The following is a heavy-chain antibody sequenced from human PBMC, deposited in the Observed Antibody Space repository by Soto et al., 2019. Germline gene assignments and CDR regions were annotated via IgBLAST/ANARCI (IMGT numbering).Heavy chain of an antibody. Sequence: QVQLVQSGAEVKKPGASVKVSCKASGYTFTGYYMHWVRQAPGQGLEWMGWINPNSGGTNYAQKFQGRVTMTRDTSISTAYMELSRLRSDDTAVYYCARDAFRRWLQLRNAFDIWGQGTMVTVSS. J-gene: IGHJ3*02. CDR3: ARDAFRRWLQLRNAFDI. V-gene: IGHV1-2*02. CDR2: INPNSGGT. D-gene: IGHD5-12*01. CDR1: GYTFTGYY.